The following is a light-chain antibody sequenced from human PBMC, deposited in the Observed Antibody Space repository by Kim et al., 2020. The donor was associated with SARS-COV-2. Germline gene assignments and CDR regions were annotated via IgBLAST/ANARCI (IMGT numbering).Light chain of an antibody. V-gene: IGKV1-9*01. J-gene: IGKJ3*01. CDR3: KQVEPYPS. Sequence: DIQLTQSPSFLSASVGDRVTITCRASQDITDRLAWYQQRPGTAPKLLILAASTVHAGVPSRFSGGGTGTEFSLTIDSLQPEDFASYYCKQVEPYPSFGPGTKVDIK. CDR2: AAS. CDR1: QDITDR.